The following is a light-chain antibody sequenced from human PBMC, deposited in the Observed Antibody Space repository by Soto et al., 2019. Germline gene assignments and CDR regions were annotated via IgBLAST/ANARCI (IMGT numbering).Light chain of an antibody. CDR1: QSVNRSY. V-gene: IGKV3-20*01. CDR3: QQVGSSPIT. Sequence: EIVLTQSPGTLSLSPGKRATLSCRASQSVNRSYLVWYQQRPGQAPRLLIYGASSRATGIPDRFSGSASGADFTLTISRLEPEDFAVYYCQQVGSSPITFGQGTRLEIK. CDR2: GAS. J-gene: IGKJ5*01.